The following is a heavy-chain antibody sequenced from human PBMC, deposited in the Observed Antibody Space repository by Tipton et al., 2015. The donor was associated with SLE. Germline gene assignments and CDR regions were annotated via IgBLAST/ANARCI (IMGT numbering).Heavy chain of an antibody. J-gene: IGHJ4*02. CDR1: GFRFSSYE. CDR3: TIEYSSSDAFDF. V-gene: IGHV3-48*03. D-gene: IGHD6-6*01. CDR2: ISGSGTNK. Sequence: SLRLSCAASGFRFSSYEMNWVRQAPGKGLEWVSYISGSGTNKYYADSVKGRFTISRDNAKNSLYLQMSSLRAEDTALYYCTIEYSSSDAFDFWGQGTLVTVSS.